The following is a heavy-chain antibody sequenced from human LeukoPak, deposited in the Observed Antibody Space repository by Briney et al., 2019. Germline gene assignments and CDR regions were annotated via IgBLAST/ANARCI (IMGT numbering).Heavy chain of an antibody. CDR3: TRSPSLGGNYWGFDY. CDR1: GFTFSTYW. CDR2: LSPDGSSS. V-gene: IGHV3-74*03. J-gene: IGHJ4*02. D-gene: IGHD1-26*01. Sequence: GGSLRLSCAASGFTFSTYWMHWVRQAPGKGLVWFSHLSPDGSSSMYADSVKGRFTVSRDNSKNTLYLQMNSLRAEDTAVYYCTRSPSLGGNYWGFDYSGQGTLVTVSS.